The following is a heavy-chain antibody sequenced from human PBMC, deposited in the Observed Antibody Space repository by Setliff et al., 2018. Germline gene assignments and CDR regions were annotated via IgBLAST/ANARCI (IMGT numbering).Heavy chain of an antibody. CDR2: INAANGVT. J-gene: IGHJ6*04. Sequence: ASVKVSCKASGYTFTSYGVHWVRQAPGQRLEWMGWINAANGVTNYAQKFKGRVTMTRDTSITTVYMDLSSLKSDDTAVYYCARGTDYHGSGSYWAKDVWGKGTTVTVSS. D-gene: IGHD3-10*01. CDR3: ARGTDYHGSGSYWAKDV. V-gene: IGHV1-2*02. CDR1: GYTFTSYG.